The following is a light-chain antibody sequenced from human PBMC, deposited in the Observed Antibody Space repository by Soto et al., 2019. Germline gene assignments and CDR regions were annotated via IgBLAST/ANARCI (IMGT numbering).Light chain of an antibody. J-gene: IGKJ4*01. CDR3: QQYNSIPLT. V-gene: IGKV4-1*01. CDR2: WAS. Sequence: DIVMTQSPDSLAVSLGERATINCKSSQSVLYSSNNKNYVDWYQQKPGQPPKLLIYWASTRESGVPDRFSGSGSGKDFTLTISSLQAEDVAVYYCQQYNSIPLTFGGGTKVEIK. CDR1: QSVLYSSNNKNY.